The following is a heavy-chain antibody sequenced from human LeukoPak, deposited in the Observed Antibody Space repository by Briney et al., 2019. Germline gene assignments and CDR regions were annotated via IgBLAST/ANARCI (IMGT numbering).Heavy chain of an antibody. J-gene: IGHJ5*02. D-gene: IGHD4-17*01. CDR1: VGTFNNSA. CDR3: ARDVHGDYGSGWFDP. V-gene: IGHV1-69*05. Sequence: ASVKVSCKTSVGTFNNSAISWVRQAPGQGLEWLGGIMPLFGTAGYAQKFQGRVTITKDESTRTVYLELTSLTSDDTAVYYCARDVHGDYGSGWFDPWGQGTLVSVSP. CDR2: IMPLFGTA.